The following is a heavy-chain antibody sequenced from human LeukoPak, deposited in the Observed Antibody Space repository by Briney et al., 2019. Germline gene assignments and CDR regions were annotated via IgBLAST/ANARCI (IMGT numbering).Heavy chain of an antibody. Sequence: GGSLRLSCAASGFTFDEYGMSWVRQAPGKGLEWVSGINWHGDSTDYADSVKGRFTISRDNAKNSLYLQMNSLRAEDTAVYYCARVRGSNWNYSRNDRYFDYWGQGTLVTVSS. J-gene: IGHJ4*02. CDR2: INWHGDST. CDR1: GFTFDEYG. CDR3: ARVRGSNWNYSRNDRYFDY. D-gene: IGHD1-7*01. V-gene: IGHV3-20*04.